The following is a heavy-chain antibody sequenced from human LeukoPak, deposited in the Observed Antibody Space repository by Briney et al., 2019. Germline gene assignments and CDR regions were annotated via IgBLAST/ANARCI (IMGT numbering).Heavy chain of an antibody. V-gene: IGHV4-59*03. Sequence: SETLSLTCNVSGASISNKFWSWIRHPPGKGLEWIGYISYTGTTNYNPSLQSRVTISVDASKNQLSLRVTSMTAADTAVYYCAKTVPMRSGSDWYFDLWGRGTLVIVSS. D-gene: IGHD4-17*01. CDR1: GASISNKF. CDR2: ISYTGTT. J-gene: IGHJ2*01. CDR3: AKTVPMRSGSDWYFDL.